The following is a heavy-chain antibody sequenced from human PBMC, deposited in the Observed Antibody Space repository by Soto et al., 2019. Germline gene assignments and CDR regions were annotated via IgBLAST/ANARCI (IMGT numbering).Heavy chain of an antibody. J-gene: IGHJ6*02. D-gene: IGHD3-10*01. CDR1: GGTFSSYA. Sequence: QVQLVQSGAEVKKPGSSVKVSCKGSGGTFSSYAISWVRQAPGQGLEWMGGIIPIFGTANYAQKFQGRVTITADESTSTAYMELSSLRSEDTAVYYCARVFPSAQYGSGRGYYGMDVWGQGTTVTVSS. V-gene: IGHV1-69*01. CDR3: ARVFPSAQYGSGRGYYGMDV. CDR2: IIPIFGTA.